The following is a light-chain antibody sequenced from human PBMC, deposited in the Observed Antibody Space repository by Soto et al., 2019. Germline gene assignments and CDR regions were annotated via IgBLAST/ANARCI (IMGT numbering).Light chain of an antibody. J-gene: IGKJ1*01. CDR2: GAS. CDR3: QQYNTWPPRT. Sequence: EIVMTQSPATLSVSPGERATLSCRASQSISSNLAWYQQKPGQAPRLLIYGASTRANGIPARFSGSGSGTEFTLTIGSLQSEDFAVFYRQQYNTWPPRTFGQGTKV. CDR1: QSISSN. V-gene: IGKV3-15*01.